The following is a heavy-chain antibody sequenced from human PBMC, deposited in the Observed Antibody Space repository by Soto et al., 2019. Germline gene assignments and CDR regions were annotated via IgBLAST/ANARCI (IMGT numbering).Heavy chain of an antibody. D-gene: IGHD3-22*01. Sequence: QVQLVQSGAEVKKPGSSMKVSCKASGGTFNSYDINWVRQAPGQGLEWMGGIIPIVETPKYAQKFQGRVTITADESTNTVYMELSSLRYEDTAMYYCARLSRPNYYDTSGFFKDNGFDPWGQGTLVTVSS. J-gene: IGHJ5*02. CDR1: GGTFNSYD. CDR2: IIPIVETP. V-gene: IGHV1-69*01. CDR3: ARLSRPNYYDTSGFFKDNGFDP.